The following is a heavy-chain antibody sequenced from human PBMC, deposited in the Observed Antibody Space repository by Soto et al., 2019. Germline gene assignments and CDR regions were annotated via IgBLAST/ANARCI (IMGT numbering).Heavy chain of an antibody. CDR1: SGSISIYS. CDR3: ARTSYQLLMFDY. V-gene: IGHV4-59*01. CDR2: VSYSGST. Sequence: QVQLQESRPGLVKPSETLSLTCTVSSGSISIYSWSWIRQPPGKGLEWIGYVSYSGSTNYNPSLKSRVTISVDTSKNQFSLKLSSVTAADTAVYYCARTSYQLLMFDYWAQGTLVTVSS. D-gene: IGHD2-2*01. J-gene: IGHJ4*02.